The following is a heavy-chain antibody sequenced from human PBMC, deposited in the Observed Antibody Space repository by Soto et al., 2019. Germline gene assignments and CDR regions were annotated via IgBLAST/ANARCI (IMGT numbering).Heavy chain of an antibody. CDR1: GYSFGDFD. V-gene: IGHV1-8*01. D-gene: IGHD6-13*01. J-gene: IGHJ4*02. CDR3: ARTGGLFTTSWYVFDY. Sequence: ASVKVSCKTSGYSFGDFDINWIRQAPGQGLEWMGWMNPKRGDTGSAQKFQGRVTMTRNTSINTAFLEVTGLTFDDTAVYFCARTGGLFTTSWYVFDYWGPGSLVTAPQ. CDR2: MNPKRGDT.